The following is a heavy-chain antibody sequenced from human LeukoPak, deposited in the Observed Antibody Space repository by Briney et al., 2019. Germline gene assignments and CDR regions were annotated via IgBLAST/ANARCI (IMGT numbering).Heavy chain of an antibody. D-gene: IGHD3-3*01. V-gene: IGHV4-59*01. CDR1: GGSISSYY. Sequence: SETLSLTCTVSGGSISSYYWSWIRQPPGKGLEWIGYIYYSGSTNYNPSLKSRVTISVDTSKNQFSLKLSSVTAADTAVYYCAREKRFLEWLLIGYMDVWGKGTTVTVSS. J-gene: IGHJ6*03. CDR3: AREKRFLEWLLIGYMDV. CDR2: IYYSGST.